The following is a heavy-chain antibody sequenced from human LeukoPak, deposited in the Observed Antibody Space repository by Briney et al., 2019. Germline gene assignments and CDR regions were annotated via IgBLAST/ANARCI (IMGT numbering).Heavy chain of an antibody. D-gene: IGHD3-3*01. CDR3: ARETTTIFGVVPYYFDY. CDR2: ISSTSSSK. J-gene: IGHJ4*02. V-gene: IGHV3-21*01. Sequence: GGSLRLSCAASGLTFSSYTMSWVRQAPGRGLEWVSSISSTSSSKYYADSVKRRFTISKDNAKNSLYLQMNSLRAEDTAVYYCARETTTIFGVVPYYFDYWGQGTLVTVSS. CDR1: GLTFSSYT.